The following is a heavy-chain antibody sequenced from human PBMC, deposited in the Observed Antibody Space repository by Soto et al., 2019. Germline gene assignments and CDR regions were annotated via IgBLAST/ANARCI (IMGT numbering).Heavy chain of an antibody. V-gene: IGHV3-13*01. CDR1: GFTFSSHD. CDR3: TRGGVWGVSWNWFDT. D-gene: IGHD3-10*01. CDR2: IDSAGDA. Sequence: EVQLVESGGGLVQPGGSLRLSCAASGFTFSSHDMHWVRQVTGKGLEWVSGIDSAGDAKYPASVKGRFTISREHAKNSLHLQMNSLTAGDTAVYYCTRGGVWGVSWNWFDTWGQGTLVTVSS. J-gene: IGHJ5*02.